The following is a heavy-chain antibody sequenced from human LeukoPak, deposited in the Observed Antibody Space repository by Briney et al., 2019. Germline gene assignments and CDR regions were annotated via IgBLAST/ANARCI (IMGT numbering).Heavy chain of an antibody. V-gene: IGHV1-69*04. D-gene: IGHD6-13*01. CDR2: IIPILGIA. Sequence: ASVKVSCKASGGTFSSYAISWVRQAPGQGLEWMGRIIPILGIANYAQKFQGRVTITADKSTSTAYMELSSLRSEDTAVYYCARKYSISWYHYYYYGMDVWGQGTTVTVSS. CDR3: ARKYSISWYHYYYYGMDV. J-gene: IGHJ6*02. CDR1: GGTFSSYA.